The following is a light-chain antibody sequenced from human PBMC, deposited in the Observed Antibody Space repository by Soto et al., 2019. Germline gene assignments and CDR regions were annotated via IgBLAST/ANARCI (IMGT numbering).Light chain of an antibody. Sequence: EIVLTQSPGTLSLSPGERATLSCRASQSVTNNQFAWFRQKPGQAPRLLIYDAFTRATGVAARFSGSGSATDFTLTISSLEPDDFAVYYCQQRARWPSTLGPGTKVDIK. CDR1: QSVTNNQ. CDR2: DAF. J-gene: IGKJ3*01. V-gene: IGKV3D-20*02. CDR3: QQRARWPST.